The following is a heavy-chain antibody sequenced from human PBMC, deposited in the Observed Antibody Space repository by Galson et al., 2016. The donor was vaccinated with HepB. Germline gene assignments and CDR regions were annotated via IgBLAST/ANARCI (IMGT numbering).Heavy chain of an antibody. Sequence: ETLSLTCSVSGGSIIRTTFYWGWLRQSPGKGLEWIGHIFYSRTTSYNPSLASRVTITRDTSATTTYMELTSLKSEDTALYYCARDRVWCSSPKCYGGYFGMDVWGQGTTVTVSS. V-gene: IGHV4-39*02. CDR2: IFYSRTT. CDR3: ARDRVWCSSPKCYGGYFGMDV. J-gene: IGHJ6*02. CDR1: GGSIIRTTFY. D-gene: IGHD2-2*01.